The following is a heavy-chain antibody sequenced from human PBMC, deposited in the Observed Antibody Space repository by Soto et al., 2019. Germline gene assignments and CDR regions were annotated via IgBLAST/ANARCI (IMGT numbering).Heavy chain of an antibody. J-gene: IGHJ6*02. CDR3: ARDNDRPQLGGNCYYILDV. Sequence: QVQLEQSGAEVKKPGSSVKVSCKASGGTFRTAAISWVRQAPGQGLEWMGGIMPVFRTPDYAQKFQGRVTXTXDXXTTTAYMELSGLRSDDTAVYYCARDNDRPQLGGNCYYILDVWGQGTTITVSS. CDR1: GGTFRTAA. V-gene: IGHV1-69*05. D-gene: IGHD2-8*01. CDR2: IMPVFRTP.